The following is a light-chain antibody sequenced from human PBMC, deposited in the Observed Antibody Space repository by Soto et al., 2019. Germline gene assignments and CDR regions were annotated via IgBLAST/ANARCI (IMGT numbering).Light chain of an antibody. CDR1: QSVDSNY. V-gene: IGKV3-20*01. J-gene: IGKJ2*01. CDR3: QQYGGSPPAYT. Sequence: EVVLTQSPGTLSLSPGERATLTCRASQSVDSNYLSWFQQKHGQPPRVLVFATSSRAPDTQRRFTGSGSGTDFALTISRVEPEDFAVYYCQQYGGSPPAYTFGLGTKLEIK. CDR2: ATS.